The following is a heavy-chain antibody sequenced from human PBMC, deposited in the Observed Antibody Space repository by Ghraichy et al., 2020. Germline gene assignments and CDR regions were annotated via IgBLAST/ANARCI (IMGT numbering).Heavy chain of an antibody. Sequence: GGSLRLSCEASGFPFSRFWMSWVRQAPGKGLEWVANINYDESQTYYVDSVNGRFTISRDNAKSSVYLQMNSLSAEDTAVYYWARWVWGQSDCWGQGTLVTLCS. CDR3: ARWVWGQSDC. CDR1: GFPFSRFW. D-gene: IGHD3-16*01. CDR2: INYDESQT. V-gene: IGHV3-7*01. J-gene: IGHJ4*02.